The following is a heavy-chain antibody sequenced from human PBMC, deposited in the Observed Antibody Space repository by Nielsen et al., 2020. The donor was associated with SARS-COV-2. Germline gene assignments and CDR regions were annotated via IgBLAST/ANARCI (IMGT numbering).Heavy chain of an antibody. D-gene: IGHD5-18*01. Sequence: ASVKVSCKASGYTFTSYGISWVRQAPGQGLEWMGWIGAYNGNTNYAQKLQGRVTMTTDTSTSTAYMELRSLRSEDTAVYYCARGKLTATVFNYYYGMDVWGQGTTVTVSS. J-gene: IGHJ6*02. CDR3: ARGKLTATVFNYYYGMDV. CDR2: IGAYNGNT. CDR1: GYTFTSYG. V-gene: IGHV1-18*01.